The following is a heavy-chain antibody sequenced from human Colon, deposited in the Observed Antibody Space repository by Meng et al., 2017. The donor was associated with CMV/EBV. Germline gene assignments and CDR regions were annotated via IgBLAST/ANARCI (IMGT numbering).Heavy chain of an antibody. V-gene: IGHV4-39*07. CDR3: ARTVQWLAPFYYYMDV. J-gene: IGHJ6*03. D-gene: IGHD3-22*01. Sequence: QLQLQESGPGLLKESETLSLTCTVSGGFISGSSFYWGWIRQPPGKGLEWIGSMYYSGNTHYKSSLKSRVTISVDTSKNQFSLRLNSVTSADTAVYYCARTVQWLAPFYYYMDVWGKGTLVTVSS. CDR1: GGFISGSSFY. CDR2: MYYSGNT.